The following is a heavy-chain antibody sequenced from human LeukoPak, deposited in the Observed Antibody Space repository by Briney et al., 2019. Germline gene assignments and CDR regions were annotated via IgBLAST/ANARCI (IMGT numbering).Heavy chain of an antibody. CDR1: GFTFSNYG. D-gene: IGHD4-17*01. V-gene: IGHV3-23*01. CDR3: ARGHDYGDYYFDY. Sequence: GGSLRLSCAASGFTFSNYGMSWVRQAPGKGLEWVSGISGSGGSTNYADSVKGRFTISRDNSKNTVYLQMNSLRAEDTAVYYCARGHDYGDYYFDYWGQGTLVTVSS. CDR2: ISGSGGST. J-gene: IGHJ4*02.